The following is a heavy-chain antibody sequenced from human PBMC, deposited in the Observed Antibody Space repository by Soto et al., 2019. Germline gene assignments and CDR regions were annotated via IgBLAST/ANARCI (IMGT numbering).Heavy chain of an antibody. D-gene: IGHD3-10*01. CDR3: ARRQNSIVRGANAFDM. J-gene: IGHJ3*02. CDR1: GFSLITSGVG. Sequence: QITLKESGPTLVKPTQTLTLTCTFSGFSLITSGVGVGWIRQPPGKALEWLALIYWDGEKRYSPSLKSRLTITKDTSKNQVVLTMTNMDPVDTATYYCARRQNSIVRGANAFDMWGQGTSVTVSS. V-gene: IGHV2-5*02. CDR2: IYWDGEK.